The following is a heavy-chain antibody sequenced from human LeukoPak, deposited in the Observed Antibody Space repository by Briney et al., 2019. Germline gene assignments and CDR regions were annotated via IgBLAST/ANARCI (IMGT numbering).Heavy chain of an antibody. V-gene: IGHV4-34*01. J-gene: IGHJ4*02. D-gene: IGHD3-16*01. CDR3: ARGSIGGSGPARY. Sequence: SETLSLTCAVYGGSFSGYYWSWIRQPPGKGREWIGEINHSGSTNYNPSLKSRVTISVDTSKNQFSLKLSSVTAADTAVYYCARGSIGGSGPARYWGQGTLVTVSS. CDR2: INHSGST. CDR1: GGSFSGYY.